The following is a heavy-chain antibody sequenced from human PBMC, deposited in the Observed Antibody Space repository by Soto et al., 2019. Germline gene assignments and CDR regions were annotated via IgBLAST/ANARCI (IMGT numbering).Heavy chain of an antibody. J-gene: IGHJ5*02. CDR3: VGGLGGPHTARDS. CDR1: GFTFSTYW. D-gene: IGHD5-18*01. V-gene: IGHV3-74*03. CDR2: INTDGSST. Sequence: EVQLVQSGEVLVQPGGSLRLSCAASGFTFSTYWMHWVRQAPGKGLVWVSRINTDGSSTTYADSVKGRFTISRDNATNRLYMKMNSLRAAVTSVYYSVGGLGGPHTARDSWGWGTLATLFS.